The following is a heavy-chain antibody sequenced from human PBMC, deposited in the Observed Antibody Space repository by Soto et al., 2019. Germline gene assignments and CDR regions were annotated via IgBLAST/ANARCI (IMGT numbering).Heavy chain of an antibody. CDR3: ARNGGGYCSCGSCYSGWFDP. CDR1: GYTFTSYD. J-gene: IGHJ5*02. Sequence: ASVKVSCKASGYTFTSYDINWVRQATGQGLEWIGWMNPNSGNTGYAQKFQGRVTMTRNTSISTAYMELSSLRSEDTAVYYCARNGGGYCSCGSCYSGWFDPWGQGTLVTVSS. CDR2: MNPNSGNT. V-gene: IGHV1-8*01. D-gene: IGHD2-15*01.